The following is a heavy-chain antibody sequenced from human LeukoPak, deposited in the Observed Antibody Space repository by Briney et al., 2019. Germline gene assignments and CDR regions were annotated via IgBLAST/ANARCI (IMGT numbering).Heavy chain of an antibody. CDR2: INWNGGST. CDR1: GFTFDDYG. Sequence: GESLRLSCAASGFTFDDYGMSWVRQAPGKGLEWVSGINWNGGSTGYADSVKGRFTISRDNAKNSLYLQMNSLRAEDTALYYCAREGVRYDSTGYYYYHYFDYWGQGTLVTVSS. J-gene: IGHJ4*02. CDR3: AREGVRYDSTGYYYYHYFDY. D-gene: IGHD3-22*01. V-gene: IGHV3-20*04.